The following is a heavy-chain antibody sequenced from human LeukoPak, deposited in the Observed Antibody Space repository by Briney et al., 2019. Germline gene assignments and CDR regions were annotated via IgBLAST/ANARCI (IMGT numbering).Heavy chain of an antibody. J-gene: IGHJ4*02. Sequence: ASVKVSCKASGYTFTGYYIHWVRQAPGQGLEWMGRINANSGGTYYEQKFQGRVTMTRDTSISTAYVEVNWLISDDTAIYYCARDVSSTSNWEFDYWGQGTLVTVSS. CDR1: GYTFTGYY. CDR3: ARDVSSTSNWEFDY. CDR2: INANSGGT. D-gene: IGHD1-26*01. V-gene: IGHV1-2*06.